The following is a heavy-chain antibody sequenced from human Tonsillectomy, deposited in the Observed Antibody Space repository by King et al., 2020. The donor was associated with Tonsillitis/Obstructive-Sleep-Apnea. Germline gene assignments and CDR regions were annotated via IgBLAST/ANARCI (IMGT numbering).Heavy chain of an antibody. D-gene: IGHD6-13*01. Sequence: VQLVESGGGVVQPGRSLRLSCSASGFTFSSYGMHWVRQAPGKGLEWVAVISYDGSNKYYADPVKGRFTISRDNSKNTLYLQMNSLRAEDTAVYFCAKEGQQLVLNEYFQHWGQGTLVTVSS. CDR3: AKEGQQLVLNEYFQH. V-gene: IGHV3-30*18. CDR2: ISYDGSNK. CDR1: GFTFSSYG. J-gene: IGHJ1*01.